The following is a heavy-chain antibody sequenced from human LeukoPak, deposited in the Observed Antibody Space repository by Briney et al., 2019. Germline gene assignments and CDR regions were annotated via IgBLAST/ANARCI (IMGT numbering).Heavy chain of an antibody. Sequence: GGSLRLSCAVSGFTFSSHWMSWVRQAPGKGLDWVANINQDGSQRYYVDSAKGRFTISRDNAKNSLYLQMDSLRVEDTALYYCARDGFDAGIYFDYWGQGALVTVSS. CDR3: ARDGFDAGIYFDY. J-gene: IGHJ4*02. V-gene: IGHV3-7*01. D-gene: IGHD3-9*01. CDR2: INQDGSQR. CDR1: GFTFSSHW.